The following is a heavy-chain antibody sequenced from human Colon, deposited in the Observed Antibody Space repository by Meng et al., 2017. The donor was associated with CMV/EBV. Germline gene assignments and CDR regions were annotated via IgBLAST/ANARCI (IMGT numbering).Heavy chain of an antibody. CDR2: IYNSGST. CDR1: GGSFTTNSYF. D-gene: IGHD3-10*01. CDR3: ARGVLNFFDY. V-gene: IGHV4-39*07. J-gene: IGHJ4*02. Sequence: QMQLEESRPGLVKPSETLSLTCSVSGGSFTTNSYFWAWIRQPPGKGLEYIGSIYNSGSTYYNASLKSRVTMSVDTSKNQFSLKLSSVTAADTAKYYCARGVLNFFDYWGQGTLVTVSS.